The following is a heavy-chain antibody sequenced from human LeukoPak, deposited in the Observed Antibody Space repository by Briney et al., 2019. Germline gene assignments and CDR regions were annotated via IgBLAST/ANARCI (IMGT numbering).Heavy chain of an antibody. CDR3: AKDEDWCFDY. V-gene: IGHV3-66*01. CDR1: GFTVSGNY. CDR2: IYSGGST. J-gene: IGHJ4*02. D-gene: IGHD3/OR15-3a*01. Sequence: PGGSLRLSCAVSGFTVSGNYMNWVRQAPGKGLEWVSVIYSGGSTYYADSVKGRFTISRDNSKNTLYLQMNSLRAEDTAVYYCAKDEDWCFDYWGQGTLVTVSS.